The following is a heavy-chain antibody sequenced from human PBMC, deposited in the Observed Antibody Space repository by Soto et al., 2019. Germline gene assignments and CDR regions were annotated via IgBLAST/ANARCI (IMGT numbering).Heavy chain of an antibody. CDR3: ARSWTSDAFDI. CDR2: IWYDGSNK. V-gene: IGHV3-33*01. J-gene: IGHJ3*02. CDR1: GFTFSSYG. Sequence: QVQLVESGGGVVQPGRSLRLSCAASGFTFSSYGMHWVRQAPGKGLEWVAVIWYDGSNKYYADSVKGRFTISRDNSKNTLYLQMNSLRAEDTAEYYCARSWTSDAFDIWGQGTMVTVSS.